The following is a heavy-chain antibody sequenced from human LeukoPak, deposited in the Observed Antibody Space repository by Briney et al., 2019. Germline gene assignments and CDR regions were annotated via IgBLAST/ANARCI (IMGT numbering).Heavy chain of an antibody. D-gene: IGHD6-6*01. V-gene: IGHV4-4*02. Sequence: SGTLSLTCAVSGGSISSSNCWSWVRQPPGKGREWIGEIYHSGSTNYNPSLKSRVTISVDKSKNQFSLKLSSVTAADTAVYYCARTRSSSSAFDYWGQGTLVTVSS. CDR1: GGSISSSNC. CDR2: IYHSGST. J-gene: IGHJ4*02. CDR3: ARTRSSSSAFDY.